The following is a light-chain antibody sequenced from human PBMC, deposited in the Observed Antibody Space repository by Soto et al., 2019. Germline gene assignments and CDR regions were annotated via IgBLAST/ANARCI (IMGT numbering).Light chain of an antibody. Sequence: EIVLTQSPATLSLSPGERATLSCRASQSVGTFFAWYQQKPGQAPRLLIYDASNRATGIPARFSGSGSGTDFTLTSSSLEPQDFAVYYCQQCNSWPQWTFGQGTKVDIK. V-gene: IGKV3-11*01. CDR3: QQCNSWPQWT. CDR2: DAS. CDR1: QSVGTF. J-gene: IGKJ1*01.